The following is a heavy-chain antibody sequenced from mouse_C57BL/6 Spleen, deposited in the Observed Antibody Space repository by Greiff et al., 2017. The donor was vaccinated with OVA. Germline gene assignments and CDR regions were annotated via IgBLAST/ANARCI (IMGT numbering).Heavy chain of an antibody. CDR1: GYTFTSYG. CDR3: ARETGTGYFDY. Sequence: VKLVESGAELARPGASVKLSCKASGYTFTSYGISWVKQRTGQGLEWIGEIYPRSGNTYYNEKFKGKATLTADKSSSTAYMELRSLTSEDSAVYFCARETGTGYFDYWGQGTTLTVSS. D-gene: IGHD4-1*01. CDR2: IYPRSGNT. V-gene: IGHV1-81*01. J-gene: IGHJ2*01.